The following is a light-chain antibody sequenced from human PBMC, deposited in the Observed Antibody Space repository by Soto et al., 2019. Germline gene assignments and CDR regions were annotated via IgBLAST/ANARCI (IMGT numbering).Light chain of an antibody. V-gene: IGKV1-12*01. CDR3: QQADSIPFT. J-gene: IGKJ3*01. CDR1: QAISTW. CDR2: AAS. Sequence: DIQMTQSPSSVSASVGDRVTVTCRASQAISTWLAWYQQRPGKAPKLLIYAASTLQSGVPSRFSGTGSGTDFTLTISSLQSDDFATYYCQQADSIPFTFGPGTTV.